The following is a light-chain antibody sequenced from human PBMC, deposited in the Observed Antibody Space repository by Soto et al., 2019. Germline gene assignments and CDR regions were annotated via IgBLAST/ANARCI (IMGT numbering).Light chain of an antibody. J-gene: IGLJ1*01. CDR2: EVT. V-gene: IGLV2-8*01. Sequence: QSVLTQPPSASGSPGQSVTISCTGTSSDVGGYDYVSWYHQHPGKAPKLMIYEVTIRPSGVSDRFSGSKSGNTASLTVSGLQAEDEADYYCSSYTGGNPSYVFGTGTKLTVL. CDR1: SSDVGGYDY. CDR3: SSYTGGNPSYV.